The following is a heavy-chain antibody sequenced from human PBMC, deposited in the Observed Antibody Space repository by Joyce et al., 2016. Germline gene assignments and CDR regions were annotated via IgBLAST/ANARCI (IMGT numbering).Heavy chain of an antibody. V-gene: IGHV3-23*01. CDR3: AKDQDYGDYSVDY. Sequence: EVQLLESGGGLVQPGGSLRLSCAASRFAFSSYAMSWVRQAPGKGLGWVSTSSSSGGSTYYADSVKGRFTISRDNSENTLYLQMNSLRAGDTAVYYCAKDQDYGDYSVDYWGQGTLVTVSS. CDR1: RFAFSSYA. CDR2: SSSSGGST. J-gene: IGHJ4*02. D-gene: IGHD4-17*01.